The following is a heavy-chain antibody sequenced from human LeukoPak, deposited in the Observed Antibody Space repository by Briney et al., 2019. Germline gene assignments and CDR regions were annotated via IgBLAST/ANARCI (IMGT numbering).Heavy chain of an antibody. V-gene: IGHV1-2*02. CDR3: ARGRTGTARGYYYYYYMDV. Sequence: ASVKVSCKASGYTFTGYYMHWVRQAPGQRLEWMGWINPNSGGTNYAQKFQGRVTMTRDTSISTAYMELSRLRSDDTAVYYCARGRTGTARGYYYYYYMDVWGKGTTVTVSS. CDR2: INPNSGGT. CDR1: GYTFTGYY. J-gene: IGHJ6*03. D-gene: IGHD1-14*01.